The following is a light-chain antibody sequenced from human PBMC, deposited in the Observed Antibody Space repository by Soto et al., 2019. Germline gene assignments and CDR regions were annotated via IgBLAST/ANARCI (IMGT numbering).Light chain of an antibody. CDR3: HQYNPWLQWK. Sequence: EIVMTQSPATLSLSPGQRATLSCRASQSVSSKLAWYQQRPGQAPRLLIYSASTRATGIPARFSGSGSGTEFTLTISSLQSEDFAVYYCHQYNPWLQWKSGKGTKVDIK. CDR2: SAS. J-gene: IGKJ1*01. V-gene: IGKV3-15*01. CDR1: QSVSSK.